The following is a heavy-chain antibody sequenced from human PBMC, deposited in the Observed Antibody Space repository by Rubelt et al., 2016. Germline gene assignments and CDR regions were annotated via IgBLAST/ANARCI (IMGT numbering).Heavy chain of an antibody. Sequence: VQLVESGGGVVQPGRSLRLSCEGSGFTFSTYAMSWVRQAPGKGLEWVSVISGGGGSTYYADSVKGRFTISRDNSKNTLYLQMNSLRAEDTAVYYCAKDGGNWARFDYWGQGTLVSVSS. V-gene: IGHV3-23*04. CDR3: AKDGGNWARFDY. J-gene: IGHJ4*02. CDR1: GFTFSTYA. CDR2: ISGGGGST. D-gene: IGHD7-27*01.